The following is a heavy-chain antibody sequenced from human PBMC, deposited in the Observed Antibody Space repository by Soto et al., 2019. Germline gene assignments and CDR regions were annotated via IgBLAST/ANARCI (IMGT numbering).Heavy chain of an antibody. V-gene: IGHV5-51*01. CDR1: GYSFTSYW. CDR3: ASQSSRREYYYYYGMDV. CDR2: IYPGDSDT. J-gene: IGHJ6*02. Sequence: GESLKISCKGSGYSFTSYWIGWVRQMPGKGLEWMGIIYPGDSDTRYSPSFQGQVTISADKSISTAYLQWSSLKASDTAMYYCASQSSRREYYYYYGMDVWGQGTTVTVSS.